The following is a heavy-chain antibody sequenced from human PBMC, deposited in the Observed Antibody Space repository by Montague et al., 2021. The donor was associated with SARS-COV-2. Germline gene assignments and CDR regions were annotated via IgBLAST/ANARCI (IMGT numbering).Heavy chain of an antibody. CDR1: GFTFSSYD. V-gene: IGHV3-13*01. CDR3: ARYGDYADAFDI. J-gene: IGHJ3*02. Sequence: SLRLSCGAFGFTFSSYDMHWVRQATGKGLEWVSAIGTAGDTYYPXSVKGRFTISRENAKNSLYLQMNSLRAGDTAVYYCARYGDYADAFDIWGQGTMVTVSS. D-gene: IGHD4-17*01. CDR2: IGTAGDT.